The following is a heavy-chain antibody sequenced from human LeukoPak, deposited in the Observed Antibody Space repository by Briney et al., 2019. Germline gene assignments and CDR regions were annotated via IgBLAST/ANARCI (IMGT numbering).Heavy chain of an antibody. V-gene: IGHV4-59*01. D-gene: IGHD5-24*01. CDR2: IYYSGST. CDR3: ARPRRDGYNYRPPNDAFDI. Sequence: PSETLSLTCTVSGGSISSYYWRWIRQPPGKGLEWIGYIYYSGSTNYNPSLKSRVTISVDTSKNQFSLKLSSVTAADTAVYYCARPRRDGYNYRPPNDAFDIWGQGTMVTVSS. CDR1: GGSISSYY. J-gene: IGHJ3*02.